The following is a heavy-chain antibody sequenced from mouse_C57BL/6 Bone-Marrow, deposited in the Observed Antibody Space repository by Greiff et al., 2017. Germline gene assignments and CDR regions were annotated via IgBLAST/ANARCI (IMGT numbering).Heavy chain of an antibody. CDR3: AKPVGALYYAMDY. CDR2: IWRGGST. CDR1: GFSLTSYG. D-gene: IGHD1-1*01. Sequence: QVQLQQSGPGLVQPSQSLSITCTVSGFSLTSYGVHWVRQSPGKGLEWLGVIWRGGSTDYNAAFMSRLSITKDNSKSHVFFKMNSLQADDTAIYYCAKPVGALYYAMDYWGQGTSVTVSS. J-gene: IGHJ4*01. V-gene: IGHV2-5*01.